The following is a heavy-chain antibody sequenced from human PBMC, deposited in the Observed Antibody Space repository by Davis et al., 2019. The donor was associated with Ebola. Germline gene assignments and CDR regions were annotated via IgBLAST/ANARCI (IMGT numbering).Heavy chain of an antibody. Sequence: ASVKVSCKASGYTLTSYGISWVRQAPGQGLEWMGGMNPYSGNTNYAQKLQGRVTVTTDTSTSTAYMELRSLRSDDTAVYYCARPPCTSCSMDVWGQGTTVTVSS. D-gene: IGHD2-2*01. CDR2: MNPYSGNT. CDR1: GYTLTSYG. J-gene: IGHJ6*02. V-gene: IGHV1-18*01. CDR3: ARPPCTSCSMDV.